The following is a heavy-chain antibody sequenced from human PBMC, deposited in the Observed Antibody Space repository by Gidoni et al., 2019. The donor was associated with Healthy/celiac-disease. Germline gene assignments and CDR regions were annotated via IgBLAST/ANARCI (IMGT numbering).Heavy chain of an antibody. D-gene: IGHD2-21*02. Sequence: QVQLVESGGGVVQPGRSLRLSCAASGFTFSSYAMHGVRQAPGKGLEVVAVISYDGSNKYYADSVKGRFTISRDNSKNTLYLQMNSLRAEDTAVYYCARDPNYCGGDCYSFDYWGQGTLVTVSS. CDR3: ARDPNYCGGDCYSFDY. J-gene: IGHJ4*02. CDR2: ISYDGSNK. CDR1: GFTFSSYA. V-gene: IGHV3-30-3*01.